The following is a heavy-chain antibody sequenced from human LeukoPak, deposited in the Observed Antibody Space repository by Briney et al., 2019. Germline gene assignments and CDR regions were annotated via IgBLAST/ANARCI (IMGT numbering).Heavy chain of an antibody. V-gene: IGHV4-61*02. Sequence: SETLSLTCTVSGGSVSSGSYYWSWIRQPAGKGLEWIGRIYISVSTNYNPSLKSRVTMSVDTSKNQFSLKVSSVTAADTAVYYCAGSTTGTTFIGYWGQGTLVTVSS. J-gene: IGHJ4*02. CDR1: GGSVSSGSYY. CDR2: IYISVST. CDR3: AGSTTGTTFIGY. D-gene: IGHD1-1*01.